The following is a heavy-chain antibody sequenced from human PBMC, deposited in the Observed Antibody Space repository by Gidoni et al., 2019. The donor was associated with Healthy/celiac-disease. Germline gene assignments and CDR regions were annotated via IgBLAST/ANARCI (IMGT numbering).Heavy chain of an antibody. CDR1: VGSFRGYY. CDR3: ARRVRAYYDFWSGYYHDY. V-gene: IGHV4-34*01. CDR2: INKSGST. Sequence: QVHLQPWGAGLLKPSETLSPTCAVYVGSFRGYYWSWLRQPTGKGLEWIGEINKSGSTNYNPSLKSRVTISVDTSKNQFSLTLSSVTAADTAVYYCARRVRAYYDFWSGYYHDYWGQGTLVTVSS. J-gene: IGHJ4*02. D-gene: IGHD3-3*01.